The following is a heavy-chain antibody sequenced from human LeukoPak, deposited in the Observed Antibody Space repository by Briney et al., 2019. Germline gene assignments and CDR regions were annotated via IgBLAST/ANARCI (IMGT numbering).Heavy chain of an antibody. CDR2: IEKDGSNK. CDR1: GFTFKTYG. J-gene: IGHJ6*03. V-gene: IGHV3-30*02. D-gene: IGHD1-26*01. Sequence: GGSLRLSCAASGFTFKTYGMHWVRQAPGKGLDWVAFIEKDGSNKYYADSVKGRFTVSRDNSKNRLYLQMNSLRPEETALYYCAKGYGWEASYYYYYMDVWGKGTTVTISS. CDR3: AKGYGWEASYYYYYMDV.